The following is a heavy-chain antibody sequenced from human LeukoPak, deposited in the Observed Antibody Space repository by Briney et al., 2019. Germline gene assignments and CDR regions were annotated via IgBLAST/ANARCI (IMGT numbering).Heavy chain of an antibody. J-gene: IGHJ4*02. Sequence: GGSLRLSCAASGFTFSIYAMSWVRQAPGKGLECVSAISGSGGSTYYADSVKGRFTISRDNSKNTLYLQMNSLRAEDTAVYYCAQRGRGAAAAFDYWGQGTLVTVSS. CDR2: ISGSGGST. CDR1: GFTFSIYA. V-gene: IGHV3-23*01. D-gene: IGHD6-13*01. CDR3: AQRGRGAAAAFDY.